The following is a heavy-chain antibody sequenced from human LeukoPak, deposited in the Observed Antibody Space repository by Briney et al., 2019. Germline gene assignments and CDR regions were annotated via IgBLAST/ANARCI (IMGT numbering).Heavy chain of an antibody. V-gene: IGHV3-33*01. CDR3: ARGYYGSGSSYMGNY. CDR2: IWYDGSNK. Sequence: GGSLRLSCAASGFTFSSYAMHWVRQAPGKGLEWVAVIWYDGSNKYYADSVKGRFTISRDNSKNTLYLQMNSLRVEDSALYYCARGYYGSGSSYMGNYWGQGTLVTVSS. D-gene: IGHD3-10*01. CDR1: GFTFSSYA. J-gene: IGHJ4*02.